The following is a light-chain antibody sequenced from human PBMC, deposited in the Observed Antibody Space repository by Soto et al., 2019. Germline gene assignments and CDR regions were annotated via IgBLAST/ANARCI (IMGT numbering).Light chain of an antibody. V-gene: IGLV2-14*01. CDR1: SSDIGGYNF. Sequence: QSVLTQPASVSGSPGQSITIACTGTSSDIGGYNFVSWYQQHPGKAPKLLIYDVGNRPSGVSNRFSGSKSGNTASLTISGLQAEDVARYYCSPYRTVSTNVFGPGTKVTVL. CDR3: SPYRTVSTNV. J-gene: IGLJ1*01. CDR2: DVG.